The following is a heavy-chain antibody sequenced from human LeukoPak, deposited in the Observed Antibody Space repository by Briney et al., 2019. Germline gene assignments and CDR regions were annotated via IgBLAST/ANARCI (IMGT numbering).Heavy chain of an antibody. CDR3: ARPLVGDALDY. Sequence: GSLRLSCAASGFTFSRYGMHWVRQAPGKGLEWVAVIWYDGSNEYYADSVKGRFTTFRDNSKNTLHLQMNSLRAEDTAVYYCARPLVGDALDYWGQGTLVTVSS. D-gene: IGHD1-26*01. J-gene: IGHJ4*02. CDR2: IWYDGSNE. CDR1: GFTFSRYG. V-gene: IGHV3-33*01.